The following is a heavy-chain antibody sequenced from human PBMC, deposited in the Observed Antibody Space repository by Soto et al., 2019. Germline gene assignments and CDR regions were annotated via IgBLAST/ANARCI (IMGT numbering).Heavy chain of an antibody. CDR1: GFTFSSYG. CDR3: ARGDYYDSSGNWFDP. V-gene: IGHV3-33*01. D-gene: IGHD3-22*01. J-gene: IGHJ5*02. Sequence: GGSLRLSCAASGFTFSSYGMHWVRQAPGKGLEWVAVIWYDGSNKYYADSVKGRFTISRDNSKNTLYLQMNSLRAEDTAVYYCARGDYYDSSGNWFDPWGQGTLVTVSS. CDR2: IWYDGSNK.